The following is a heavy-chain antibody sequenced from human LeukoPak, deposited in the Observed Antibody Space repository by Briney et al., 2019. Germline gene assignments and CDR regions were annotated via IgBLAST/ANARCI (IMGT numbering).Heavy chain of an antibody. V-gene: IGHV1-8*03. Sequence: ASVRVSCKASGHTLTSYHINWVRQASGQGLEWMGWMNPNNGDSGYAQNFQGRVTITTDTSINTAYMELRILRSDDTAVYFCARTTSLTASGYDYWGQGTLVTVSS. CDR1: GHTLTSYH. J-gene: IGHJ4*02. D-gene: IGHD4-17*01. CDR2: MNPNNGDS. CDR3: ARTTSLTASGYDY.